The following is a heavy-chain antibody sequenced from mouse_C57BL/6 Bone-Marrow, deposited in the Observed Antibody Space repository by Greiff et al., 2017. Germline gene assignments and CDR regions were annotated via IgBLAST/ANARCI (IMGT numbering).Heavy chain of an antibody. Sequence: EVKLQESGPVLVKPGASVKMSCKASGYTFTDYYMNWVKQSPGKGLEWIGVINPYNGGTSYNQKFKGKATLTVDQSSSTAYMELNSLTSEYSAVYYCAREDGNYPFAYWGQGTLVTVSA. V-gene: IGHV1-19*01. D-gene: IGHD2-1*01. CDR1: GYTFTDYY. CDR2: INPYNGGT. CDR3: AREDGNYPFAY. J-gene: IGHJ3*01.